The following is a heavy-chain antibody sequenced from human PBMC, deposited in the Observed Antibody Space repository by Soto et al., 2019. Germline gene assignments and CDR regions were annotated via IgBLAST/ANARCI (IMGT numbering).Heavy chain of an antibody. D-gene: IGHD6-19*01. J-gene: IGHJ4*02. CDR2: VSHDGRNT. CDR3: AKGGRQWLVTSDFNY. CDR1: GFTFSDYA. Sequence: VQLVESAGGVVQPGRSLRLSCAASGFTFSDYAMHWVRQAPGKGLEWVAVVSHDGRNTHYADSVKGRFTISRDSSKNTVSLEMPSLRAEDTDVYYCAKGGRQWLVTSDFNYWGQGDLVTVSS. V-gene: IGHV3-30*18.